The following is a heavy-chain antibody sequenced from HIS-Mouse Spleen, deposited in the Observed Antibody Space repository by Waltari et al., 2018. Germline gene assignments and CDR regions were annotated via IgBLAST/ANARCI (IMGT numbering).Heavy chain of an antibody. V-gene: IGHV3-13*01. CDR3: ARALGDDAFDI. J-gene: IGHJ3*02. CDR2: SGTAGDT. CDR1: GFTFGSYD. Sequence: EVQLVESGGGLVQPGGYLRLSCAASGFTFGSYDLHWVRQATGKGLEWVSASGTAGDTYYPGSVKGRFTISRENAKNSLYLQMNSLRAGDTAVYYCARALGDDAFDIWGQGTMVTVSS. D-gene: IGHD3-16*01.